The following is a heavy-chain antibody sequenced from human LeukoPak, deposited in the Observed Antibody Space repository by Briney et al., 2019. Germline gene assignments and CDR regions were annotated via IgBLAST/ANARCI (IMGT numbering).Heavy chain of an antibody. Sequence: KPSQTLSLTCSVSGGSISSGYYSWAWIRQPPGEALEWIGYIYPSGSTYYNSSFEGRVAISVDKSKNQFSLELSSLTAADTAVYFCARGGSPRPFDFWGQGTLVTVSS. J-gene: IGHJ4*02. CDR1: GGSISSGYYS. CDR3: ARGGSPRPFDF. V-gene: IGHV4-30-2*01. D-gene: IGHD6-6*01. CDR2: IYPSGST.